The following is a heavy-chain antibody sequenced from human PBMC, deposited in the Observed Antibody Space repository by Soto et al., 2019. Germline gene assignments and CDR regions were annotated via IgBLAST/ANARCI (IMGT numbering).Heavy chain of an antibody. Sequence: SGAASGITFAYYAMHLVRQVPGTGLEWVSGFSWNSASIGYADSVKGRFTTSRDNAKNSLYLEMNSLKTEDTALFYCVKNWG. CDR2: FSWNSASI. J-gene: IGHJ1*01. V-gene: IGHV3-9*01. CDR1: GITFAYYA. CDR3: VKN.